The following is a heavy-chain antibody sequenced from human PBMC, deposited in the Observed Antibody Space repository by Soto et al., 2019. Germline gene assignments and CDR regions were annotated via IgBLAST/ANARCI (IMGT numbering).Heavy chain of an antibody. CDR1: GGTLSSYA. J-gene: IGHJ4*02. CDR3: IAAAGTERYFDY. Sequence: RASVKVSCKASGGTLSSYAISWVRQAPGQGLEWMGGIIPIFGTANYAQKFQGRVTITADESTSTAYMELSSLRSEDTAVYYCIAAAGTERYFDYWGQGTLVTVSS. V-gene: IGHV1-69*13. CDR2: IIPIFGTA. D-gene: IGHD6-13*01.